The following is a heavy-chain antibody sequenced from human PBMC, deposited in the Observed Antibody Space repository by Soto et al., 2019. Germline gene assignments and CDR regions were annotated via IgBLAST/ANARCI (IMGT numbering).Heavy chain of an antibody. J-gene: IGHJ6*02. CDR3: ARDLMDVTSYYDYYGMDV. Sequence: PGGSLRLSCAASGFTFSSHSMNWVRQAPGKGLEWVSSISTGSSYMYYADSVKGRFTISRDNAKNSLSLVLDSLRVEDTAVYYCARDLMDVTSYYDYYGMDVWGQGTTVTVSS. D-gene: IGHD2-2*03. V-gene: IGHV3-21*01. CDR2: ISTGSSYM. CDR1: GFTFSSHS.